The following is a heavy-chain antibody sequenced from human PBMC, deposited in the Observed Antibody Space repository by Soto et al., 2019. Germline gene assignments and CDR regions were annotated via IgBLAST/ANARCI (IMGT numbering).Heavy chain of an antibody. V-gene: IGHV4-30-4*01. D-gene: IGHD2-21*02. CDR2: VYYTGST. Sequence: SETLSLTCTVSGASIRSTDYYWRWIRQAPGKGLEWIGYVYYTGSTYYNPSLMSRLTISVDTSKNQFSLKLTSVTAAETAVYYCVRTARQGAVAPHWFDRWGQGTQVTVSS. J-gene: IGHJ5*02. CDR3: VRTARQGAVAPHWFDR. CDR1: GASIRSTDYY.